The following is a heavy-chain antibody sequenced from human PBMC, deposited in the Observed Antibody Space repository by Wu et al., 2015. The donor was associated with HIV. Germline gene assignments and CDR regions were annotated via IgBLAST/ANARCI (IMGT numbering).Heavy chain of an antibody. CDR3: ARDGRDIVVVPAAAGGPGEGEFDY. J-gene: IGHJ4*02. Sequence: QVQLVQSGAEVKKPGASVKVSCKASGYTFTSYGISWVRQAPGQGLEWMGWISAYNGNTNYAQKLQGRVTMTTDTSTSTAYMELRSLRSDDTAVYYCARDGRDIVVVPAAAGGPGEGEFDYVGPREPWSTVSS. D-gene: IGHD2-2*01. CDR2: ISAYNGNT. CDR1: GYTFTSYG. V-gene: IGHV1-18*01.